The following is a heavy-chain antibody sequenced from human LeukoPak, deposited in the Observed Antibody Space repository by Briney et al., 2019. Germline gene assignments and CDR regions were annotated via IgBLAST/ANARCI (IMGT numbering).Heavy chain of an antibody. CDR3: AREGGPYRPLDY. CDR1: GGSISTTNW. Sequence: SGTLSLTCGVSGGSISTTNWWAWVRQPPGEGLEWIGEVHLSGRTHYNPSLESRVTMSVDMSENHISLRLTSVTAADTAVYYCAREGGPYRPLDYSGQGTLVTVSS. V-gene: IGHV4-4*02. CDR2: VHLSGRT. J-gene: IGHJ4*02.